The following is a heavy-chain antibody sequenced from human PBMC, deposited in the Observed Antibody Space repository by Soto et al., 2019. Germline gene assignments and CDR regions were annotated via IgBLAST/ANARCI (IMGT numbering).Heavy chain of an antibody. J-gene: IGHJ4*02. V-gene: IGHV4-39*01. CDR1: GGSISTSSYY. D-gene: IGHD2-8*01. Sequence: QLQLQESGPGLVKPSETLSLTCTVSGGSISTSSYYWGWIRQPPGKGLEWIGTIYYSGTTYYNPSLKSRVNISVDTSKNQFSPKLSSVTAADTAVYYCASMIGYCTNGVCYTQGYFDYWGQGTLVTVSS. CDR2: IYYSGTT. CDR3: ASMIGYCTNGVCYTQGYFDY.